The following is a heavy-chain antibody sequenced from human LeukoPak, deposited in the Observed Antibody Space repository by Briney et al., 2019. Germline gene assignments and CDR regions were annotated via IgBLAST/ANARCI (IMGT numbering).Heavy chain of an antibody. D-gene: IGHD1-14*01. CDR1: GFTFSNFG. CDR2: ISYDGSNK. V-gene: IGHV3-30*18. CDR3: AKVYRLTNEYYFDS. J-gene: IGHJ4*02. Sequence: GGSLRLSCAASGFTFSNFGMHWVRQAPGNGLEWVAVISYDGSNKYFADSVMGRFTISRDNSKNTLFLQMNSLRVEDTAVYYCAKVYRLTNEYYFDSWGQGTLVTVSS.